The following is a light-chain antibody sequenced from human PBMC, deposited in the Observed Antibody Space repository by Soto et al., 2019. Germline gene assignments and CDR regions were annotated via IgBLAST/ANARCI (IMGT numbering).Light chain of an antibody. CDR2: EGN. CDR1: SRYVGSYNL. V-gene: IGLV2-23*01. Sequence: QSALTQPTSGSGSPGQSSTISCTGTSRYVGSYNLVSWYQQHSGKAPKLMIYEGNKRPSGVSNRFSGSKSANTASLTISRRQTEEEADYYCCSYAGTNTFVFGTGTKLTGL. J-gene: IGLJ1*01. CDR3: CSYAGTNTFV.